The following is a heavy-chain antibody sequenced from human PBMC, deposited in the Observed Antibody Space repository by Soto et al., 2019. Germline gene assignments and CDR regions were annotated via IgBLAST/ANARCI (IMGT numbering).Heavy chain of an antibody. CDR1: GFTFSGYW. V-gene: IGHV3-74*01. CDR3: TRDPRNLGLDP. CDR2: ISGDGSWT. J-gene: IGHJ5*02. Sequence: GGSLRLSCAASGFTFSGYWMHWVRQAPGKGLEWVSRISGDGSWTTYADSVKGRFTISRDNAKNTLHLQMSSLRVEDTAVYYCTRDPRNLGLDPWGQGTLVTVSS.